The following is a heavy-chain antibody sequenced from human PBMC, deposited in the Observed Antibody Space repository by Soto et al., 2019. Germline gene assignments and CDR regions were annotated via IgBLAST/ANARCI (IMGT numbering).Heavy chain of an antibody. D-gene: IGHD4-17*01. V-gene: IGHV3-30*18. Sequence: GGSLRLSCAASGFTFSTYGMYWVRQAPGKGLEWVAVISYDGRNKYYGEAVKGRFTMSRDNSKNTLYLQMNRLRAEDTAVYYCAKGGLKVTTSYYDSWGQGTVVTVSS. CDR1: GFTFSTYG. J-gene: IGHJ4*02. CDR3: AKGGLKVTTSYYDS. CDR2: ISYDGRNK.